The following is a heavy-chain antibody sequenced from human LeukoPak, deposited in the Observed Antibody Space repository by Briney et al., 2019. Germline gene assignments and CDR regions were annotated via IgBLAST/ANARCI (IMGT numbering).Heavy chain of an antibody. D-gene: IGHD6-13*01. Sequence: GESLKISCKSSGYIFTSYWIGWVRQMPGKGLEWMGIIYPGDSDTRYSPSFQGQVTISADKSITTAYLQWSSLKASDTAMYYCARIPAAGSLKGSFDIWGQGTMVTVSS. CDR1: GYIFTSYW. V-gene: IGHV5-51*01. J-gene: IGHJ3*02. CDR3: ARIPAAGSLKGSFDI. CDR2: IYPGDSDT.